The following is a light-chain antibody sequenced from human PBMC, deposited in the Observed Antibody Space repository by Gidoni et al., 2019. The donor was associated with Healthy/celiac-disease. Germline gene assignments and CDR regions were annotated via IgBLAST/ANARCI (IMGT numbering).Light chain of an antibody. CDR2: DAS. CDR3: QQRSNWPS. Sequence: EIVLTQSPATLSLSPGERATLSCRASQSVSSYLAWHQQKPGQAPRLLIYDASNRAPGIPARFSGSGSGTDFTLTISSLEPEDFAVYYCQQRSNWPSFGQGTKVEIK. J-gene: IGKJ1*01. V-gene: IGKV3-11*01. CDR1: QSVSSY.